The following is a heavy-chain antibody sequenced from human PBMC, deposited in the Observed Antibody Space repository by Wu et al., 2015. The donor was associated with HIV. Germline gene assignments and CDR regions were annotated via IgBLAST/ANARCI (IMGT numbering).Heavy chain of an antibody. D-gene: IGHD3-16*01. V-gene: IGHV1-2*02. CDR1: GYIFVGFY. J-gene: IGHJ4*02. Sequence: QVQLAQLGVEVRKPGASVKVSCKASGYIFVGFYMHWVRQAPGQGLEWMGWINPNNGVTNYAQKFQDRVTMTKDTSTGMVYMELNSLRSDDTAIYYCARDRHYVLGSTNLRASDSLDRWGQGTLVTVSS. CDR2: INPNNGVT. CDR3: ARDRHYVLGSTNLRASDSLDR.